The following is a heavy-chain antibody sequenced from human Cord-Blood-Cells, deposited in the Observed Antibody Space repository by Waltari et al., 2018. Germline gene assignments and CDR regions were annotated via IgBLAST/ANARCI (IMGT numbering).Heavy chain of an antibody. CDR2: IYHSEST. J-gene: IGHJ4*02. Sequence: QVQLQESGPGLVKPSETLSLTCTVPGYSISRGYYWGWIRQPPGKGLEWIGSIYHSESTYYNPSLKSRVTISVDTSKNQFSLKLSSVTAADTAVYYCARGGPYSSSSFDYWGQGTLVTVSS. CDR1: GYSISRGYY. D-gene: IGHD6-6*01. CDR3: ARGGPYSSSSFDY. V-gene: IGHV4-38-2*02.